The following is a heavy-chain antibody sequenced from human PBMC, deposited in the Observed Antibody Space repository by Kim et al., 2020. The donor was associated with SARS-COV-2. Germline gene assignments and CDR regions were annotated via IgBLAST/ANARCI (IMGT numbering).Heavy chain of an antibody. V-gene: IGHV1-69*13. Sequence: SVKVSCKASGGTFSSYAISWVRQAPGQGLEWMGGIIPIFGTANYAQKFQGRVTITADESTSTAYMELSSLRSEDTAVYYCARCTGLNGITDAFDIWGQGTMVTVSS. CDR1: GGTFSSYA. CDR3: ARCTGLNGITDAFDI. CDR2: IIPIFGTA. D-gene: IGHD3-16*01. J-gene: IGHJ3*02.